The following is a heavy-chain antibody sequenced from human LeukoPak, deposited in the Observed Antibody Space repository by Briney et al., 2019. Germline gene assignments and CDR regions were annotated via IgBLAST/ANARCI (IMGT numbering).Heavy chain of an antibody. Sequence: ASVKVSCRASGYTFTGYFMHWVRQAPGQGLEWMGWINPNSGGTNYAQKFQGRVTMTRDTSISTAYMELSRLRSDDTAVYYCARDERYDSSGYPFDYWGQGTLVTVSS. CDR1: GYTFTGYF. V-gene: IGHV1-2*02. D-gene: IGHD3-22*01. CDR2: INPNSGGT. J-gene: IGHJ4*02. CDR3: ARDERYDSSGYPFDY.